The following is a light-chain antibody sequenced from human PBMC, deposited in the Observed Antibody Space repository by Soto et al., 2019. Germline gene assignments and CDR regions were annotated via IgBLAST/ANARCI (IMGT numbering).Light chain of an antibody. CDR3: CSSAGAFYV. J-gene: IGLJ1*01. V-gene: IGLV2-14*01. Sequence: QSVLTQPASVSGSPGQSITISCTGTSSDIGGYNYVSWYQQHPGEAPKLMIYDVSNRPSGVSDRFSGSKSGNTASLTISGLQAEDEADYYCCSSAGAFYVFGTGTKVTVL. CDR1: SSDIGGYNY. CDR2: DVS.